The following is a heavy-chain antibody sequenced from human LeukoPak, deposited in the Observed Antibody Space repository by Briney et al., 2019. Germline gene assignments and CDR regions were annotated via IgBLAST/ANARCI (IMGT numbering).Heavy chain of an antibody. Sequence: PSETLSLTCTVSGGAIGSSSYYWSWIRQPPGKGLEWLGYIYYGGSTNYNPSLKSRVTISVDKSKKQFSLKLNSVTAADTAVYYCARQHGYNYGRFDYWGQGTLVTVSS. CDR1: GGAIGSSSYY. D-gene: IGHD5-18*01. CDR2: IYYGGST. CDR3: ARQHGYNYGRFDY. J-gene: IGHJ4*02. V-gene: IGHV4-61*05.